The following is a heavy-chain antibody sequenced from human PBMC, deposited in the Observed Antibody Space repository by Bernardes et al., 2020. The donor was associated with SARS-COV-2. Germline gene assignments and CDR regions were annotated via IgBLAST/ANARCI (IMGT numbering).Heavy chain of an antibody. D-gene: IGHD6-19*01. CDR2: IWYDGSNK. Sequence: GGSLRLSCAASGFTFNNFGMHWVRQAPGKGLEWVAVIWYDGSNKYYADSVKGRFTISRDNSKNTLYLQMNSLRAEDTAVYYCARDQGIAVAGTKYYFDYWGQGTLVTVSS. V-gene: IGHV3-33*08. J-gene: IGHJ4*02. CDR1: GFTFNNFG. CDR3: ARDQGIAVAGTKYYFDY.